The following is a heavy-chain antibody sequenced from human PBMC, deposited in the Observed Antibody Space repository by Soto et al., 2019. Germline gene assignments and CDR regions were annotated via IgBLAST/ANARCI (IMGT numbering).Heavy chain of an antibody. CDR2: ISYDGSNK. CDR3: AKDRYSGYDLNY. CDR1: GFTFSSYG. D-gene: IGHD5-12*01. Sequence: GGSLRLSCAASGFTFSSYGMHWVRPAPGKGLEWVAVISYDGSNKYYADSVKGRITISRDNSKNTLYLQMNSLRAEDTAVYYCAKDRYSGYDLNYWGQGTLVTVSS. J-gene: IGHJ4*02. V-gene: IGHV3-30*18.